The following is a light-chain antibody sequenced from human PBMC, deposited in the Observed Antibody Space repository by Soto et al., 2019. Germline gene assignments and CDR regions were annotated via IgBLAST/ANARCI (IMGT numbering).Light chain of an antibody. V-gene: IGKV3-20*01. CDR3: QQYGNSPPWT. CDR1: QSVRSSY. Sequence: EIVLTQSPGTLSLSPGESATLSCRASQSVRSSYLAWYQQKPGQAPRLLFYGASNRATGIPDRFSGSGSGTDFTLTISRLEPEDFAVYYCQQYGNSPPWTFGHGTKVEI. J-gene: IGKJ1*01. CDR2: GAS.